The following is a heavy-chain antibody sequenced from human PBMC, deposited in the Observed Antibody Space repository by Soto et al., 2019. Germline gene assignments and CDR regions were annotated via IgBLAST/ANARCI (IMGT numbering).Heavy chain of an antibody. Sequence: ASVKLSCKASGYTFTSYGISWVRQAPGQGLEWMGWISAYNGNTNYAQKLQGRVTMTTDTSTSTAYMELRSLRSDDTAVYYCARVNQQLVLDWFDPWGQGTLVTVSS. CDR2: ISAYNGNT. D-gene: IGHD6-13*01. J-gene: IGHJ5*02. V-gene: IGHV1-18*01. CDR3: ARVNQQLVLDWFDP. CDR1: GYTFTSYG.